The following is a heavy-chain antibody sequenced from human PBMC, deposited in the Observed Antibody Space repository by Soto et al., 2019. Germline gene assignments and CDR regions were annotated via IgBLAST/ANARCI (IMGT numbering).Heavy chain of an antibody. D-gene: IGHD2-15*01. CDR1: RFTLSDYY. Sequence: EVQLVESGGGLAQPGGSLRLSCAASRFTLSDYYIDRVRQAPGKGLDWVGRIRNEANSYTAEYAASVKGRFTMSRDDSKNSLYLQMDSLKTEDTAVYYCTRVPTPVPAAIDVWGQGTMVTVSS. CDR2: IRNEANSYTA. CDR3: TRVPTPVPAAIDV. V-gene: IGHV3-72*01. J-gene: IGHJ3*01.